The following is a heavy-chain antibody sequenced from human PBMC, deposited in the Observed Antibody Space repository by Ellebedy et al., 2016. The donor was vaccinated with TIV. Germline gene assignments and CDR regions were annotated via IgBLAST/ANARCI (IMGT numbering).Heavy chain of an antibody. V-gene: IGHV3-7*01. D-gene: IGHD4-17*01. J-gene: IGHJ3*02. CDR1: GFSFRSYW. CDR2: VNQGGSEK. Sequence: GESLKISCAASGFSFRSYWMSWVRQAPGKGLEWVANVNQGGSEKYFVDSVRGRFTISRDNAKNSRYLQMNSLRAEDTAVYYCATDGSYGDYLSPTHAFENWGQGTMVIVSS. CDR3: ATDGSYGDYLSPTHAFEN.